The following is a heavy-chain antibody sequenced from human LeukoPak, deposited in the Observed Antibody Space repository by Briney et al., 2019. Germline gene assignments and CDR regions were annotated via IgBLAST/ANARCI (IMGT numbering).Heavy chain of an antibody. CDR3: ARGFVFFRSGSYLGAFDI. V-gene: IGHV3-74*01. CDR2: INSDGSST. J-gene: IGHJ3*02. CDR1: GFTFSSYW. D-gene: IGHD3-10*01. Sequence: GGSLRLSCAASGFTFSSYWMPWVRQAPGKGLVWVSRINSDGSSTSYADSVKGRFTISRDNAKNTLYLQMNSLRAEDTAVYYCARGFVFFRSGSYLGAFDIWGQGTMVTVSS.